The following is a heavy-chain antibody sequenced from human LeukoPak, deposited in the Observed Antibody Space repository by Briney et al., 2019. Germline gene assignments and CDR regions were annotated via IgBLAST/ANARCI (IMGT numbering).Heavy chain of an antibody. V-gene: IGHV3-66*01. D-gene: IGHD3-10*01. CDR1: GFTVSSNY. CDR2: IYSGGST. J-gene: IGHJ4*02. Sequence: GGSLRLSCAASGFTVSSNYMSWVRQAPGKGLEWVSVIYSGGSTYYADSVKGRFTISRDSAKNTLYLQMNSLRAEDTGVYYCTRGSGGPRDYWGQGTLVTVSS. CDR3: TRGSGGPRDY.